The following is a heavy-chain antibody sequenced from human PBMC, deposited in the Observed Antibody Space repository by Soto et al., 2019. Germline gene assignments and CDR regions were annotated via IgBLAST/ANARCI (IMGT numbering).Heavy chain of an antibody. Sequence: QVQLVQSGAEVKKPGASVKVSCKASGYTFSTYGISWVRQAPGQGLEWMGWISVYNGNTNYAQKVQGRVTMTTDISTSTAYMGLRSLRSDDTAVYYCARGDESFDWLLPFDYWGQGTLVTVSS. CDR3: ARGDESFDWLLPFDY. J-gene: IGHJ4*02. CDR2: ISVYNGNT. CDR1: GYTFSTYG. D-gene: IGHD3-9*01. V-gene: IGHV1-18*01.